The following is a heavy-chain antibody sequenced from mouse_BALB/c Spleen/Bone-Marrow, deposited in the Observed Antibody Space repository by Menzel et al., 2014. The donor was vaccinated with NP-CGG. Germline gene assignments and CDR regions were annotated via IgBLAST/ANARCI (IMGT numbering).Heavy chain of an antibody. CDR1: GYTFTTFW. J-gene: IGHJ3*01. CDR2: INPTTSYT. CDR3: ANGNSFAY. Sequence: VKVVDSGAELAKPGASVKMSCKASGYTFTTFWMHWVKQRPGQGLEWIGYINPTTSYTEYSQKFKDKATLTADKSSSTAYMQLSSLTSEDSAVYYCANGNSFAYWGQGTLVTVSA. V-gene: IGHV1-7*01. D-gene: IGHD2-1*01.